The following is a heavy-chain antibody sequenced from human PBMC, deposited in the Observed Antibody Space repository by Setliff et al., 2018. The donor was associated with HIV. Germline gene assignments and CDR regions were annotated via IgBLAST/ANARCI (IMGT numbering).Heavy chain of an antibody. Sequence: GGSLRLSCAASRFTLSSYAMSWVRQAPGKGLEWVSGISGSDGSTYYADSVKGRFAISRDNSKNTLFLQMNSLRAEDTAIYYCAKTAYKHQYYYASSGYLDFWGQGTLVTSPQ. CDR3: AKTAYKHQYYYASSGYLDF. V-gene: IGHV3-23*01. CDR2: ISGSDGST. CDR1: RFTLSSYA. D-gene: IGHD3-22*01. J-gene: IGHJ4*02.